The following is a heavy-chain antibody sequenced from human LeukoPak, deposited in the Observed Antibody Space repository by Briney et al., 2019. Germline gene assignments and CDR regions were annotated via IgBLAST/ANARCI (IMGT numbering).Heavy chain of an antibody. V-gene: IGHV3-7*01. CDR1: GFTFSSYW. D-gene: IGHD6-13*01. J-gene: IGHJ6*04. Sequence: PGGSLRLSCAASGFTFSSYWMSWVRQAPGKGLEWVANIKQDGSEKYYVDSVKGRFTISRDNAKNSLYLQMNGLRAEDMAVYYCARVFWSSWYGLQPMDVWGKGTTVTVSS. CDR2: IKQDGSEK. CDR3: ARVFWSSWYGLQPMDV.